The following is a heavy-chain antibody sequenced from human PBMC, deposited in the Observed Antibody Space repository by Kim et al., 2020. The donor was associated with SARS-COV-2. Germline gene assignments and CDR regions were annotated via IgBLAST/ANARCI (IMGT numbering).Heavy chain of an antibody. CDR3: AISSAVEAAGTGVGDYYYYHGMDV. Sequence: GESLKISCKGSGYSFTSYWIGWVRQMPGKGLEWMGIIYPGDSDTRYSPSFQGQVTISADKSISTAYLQWSSLKASDTAMYYCAISSAVEAAGTGVGDYYYYHGMDVWGQGTTVTVSS. CDR1: GYSFTSYW. D-gene: IGHD6-13*01. J-gene: IGHJ6*02. CDR2: IYPGDSDT. V-gene: IGHV5-51*01.